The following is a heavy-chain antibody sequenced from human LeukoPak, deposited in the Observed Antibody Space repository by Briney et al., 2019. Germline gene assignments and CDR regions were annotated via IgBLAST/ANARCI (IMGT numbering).Heavy chain of an antibody. CDR1: GFTFSSYE. Sequence: GGSLRLSCAASGFTFSSYEMNWFRQAPAKGLEWVSYISGSGYTIYYADSVKGRFSISRDNSKNTLYLQMNSLRAEDTAVYYCANSSSWVLDDWGQGTLVTVSS. D-gene: IGHD6-6*01. J-gene: IGHJ4*02. CDR2: ISGSGYTI. CDR3: ANSSSWVLDD. V-gene: IGHV3-48*03.